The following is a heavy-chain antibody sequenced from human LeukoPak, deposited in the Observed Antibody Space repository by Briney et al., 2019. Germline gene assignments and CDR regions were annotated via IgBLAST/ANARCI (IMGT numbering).Heavy chain of an antibody. J-gene: IGHJ4*02. CDR3: ARGRPERYFDWLLSN. CDR2: INPSGGST. V-gene: IGHV1-46*01. CDR1: GYTFTSYY. Sequence: ASVKVSCKASGYTFTSYYMHWVRQAPGQGLEWMGIINPSGGSTSYAQKFQGRVTMTRGMSTSTVYMELSSLRSEDTAVYYCARGRPERYFDWLLSNWGQGTLVTVSS. D-gene: IGHD3-9*01.